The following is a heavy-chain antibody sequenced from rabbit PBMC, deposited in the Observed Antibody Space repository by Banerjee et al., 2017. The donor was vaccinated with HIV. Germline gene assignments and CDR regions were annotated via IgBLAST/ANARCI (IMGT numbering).Heavy chain of an antibody. D-gene: IGHD4-1*01. Sequence: QEQLVESGGGLVQPGGSLTLSCKASGIDFSSYGITWVRQAPGKGLEWIACINTSSGNIVYATWAKGRFTISKTSWTTVTLQMTSLTAADTATYFCARDLAGVIGWNFGLWGPGTLVTVS. CDR2: INTSSGNI. J-gene: IGHJ4*01. CDR3: ARDLAGVIGWNFGL. CDR1: GIDFSSYG. V-gene: IGHV1S45*01.